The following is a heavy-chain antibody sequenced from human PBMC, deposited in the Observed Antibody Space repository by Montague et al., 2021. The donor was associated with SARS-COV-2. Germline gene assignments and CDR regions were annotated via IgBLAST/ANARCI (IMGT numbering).Heavy chain of an antibody. CDR3: AHRRGLLLSDAFDX. Sequence: PALVKPTQTLTLTCTFSGFSLSTSGVGVGWIRQPPGKALEWLALIYWDDDKRYSPPLKSRLTITKDTSKNQVVLTMTNMDPVDTATYYCAHRRGLLLSDAFDXWGQGTMVTVSS. CDR1: GFSLSTSGVG. D-gene: IGHD1-26*01. V-gene: IGHV2-5*02. J-gene: IGHJ3*02. CDR2: IYWDDDK.